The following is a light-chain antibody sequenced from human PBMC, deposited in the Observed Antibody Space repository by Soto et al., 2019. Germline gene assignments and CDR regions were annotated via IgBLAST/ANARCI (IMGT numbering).Light chain of an antibody. CDR1: RSNIGSNA. J-gene: IGLJ2*01. Sequence: QAVVTQPPSASGAPGQRVTISCSGGRSNIGSNAVNWYQQLPGAAPKLLMYTTDQRPSGVPDRFSGSKSGTSGSLAISGLQSEDEADYYCASWDDSLNGVVFGGGTKVTVL. CDR2: TTD. V-gene: IGLV1-44*01. CDR3: ASWDDSLNGVV.